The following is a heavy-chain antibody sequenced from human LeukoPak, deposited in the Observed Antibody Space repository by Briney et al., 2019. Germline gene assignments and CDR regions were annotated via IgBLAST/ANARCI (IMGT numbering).Heavy chain of an antibody. J-gene: IGHJ6*02. CDR1: GYSFTSYW. CDR2: IYPGDSDT. CDR3: AREPTRYYYGMDV. Sequence: GESLKISCKGSGYSFTSYWIGWVGQMPGKGLEWMGIIYPGDSDTRYSPSFQGQVTISADKSISTAYLQWSSLKASDTAMYYCAREPTRYYYGMDVWGQGTTVTVSS. V-gene: IGHV5-51*01.